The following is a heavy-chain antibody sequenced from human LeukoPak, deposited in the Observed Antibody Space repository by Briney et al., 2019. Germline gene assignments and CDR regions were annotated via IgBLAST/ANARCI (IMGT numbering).Heavy chain of an antibody. Sequence: SAKVSCKASGGTFSSYAISWVRQAPGQGLEWMGGIIPIFGKANYAQKFQGRVTITADESTSTAYMELSSLRSEDTAVYYCARTIVVVPAALYYFDYWGQGTLVTVSS. J-gene: IGHJ4*02. V-gene: IGHV1-69*01. CDR1: GGTFSSYA. D-gene: IGHD2-2*01. CDR3: ARTIVVVPAALYYFDY. CDR2: IIPIFGKA.